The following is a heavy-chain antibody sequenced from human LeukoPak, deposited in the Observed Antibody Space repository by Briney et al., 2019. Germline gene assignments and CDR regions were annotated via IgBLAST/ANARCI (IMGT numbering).Heavy chain of an antibody. Sequence: PSETLSLTCTVSGDSLSRNHWSWIRQPPGKGLEWIGYIFYSGSTNYNPSLKSRVTISVDTSTNQFSLKLGSVAAADTAVYYCARPHPVTTGKQFAYLGRGTLVTVSS. V-gene: IGHV4-59*08. CDR1: GDSLSRNH. J-gene: IGHJ4*02. CDR2: IFYSGST. CDR3: ARPHPVTTGKQFAY. D-gene: IGHD4-17*01.